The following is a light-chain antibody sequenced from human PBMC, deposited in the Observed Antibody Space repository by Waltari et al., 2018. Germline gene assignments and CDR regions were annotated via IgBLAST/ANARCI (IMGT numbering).Light chain of an antibody. CDR2: DAS. J-gene: IGKJ1*01. CDR3: QQYDRSPKT. V-gene: IGKV3-20*01. Sequence: IVLTQSPGTLSLSPGERATLSCRASQSVGGNYLAWYQQKPGQAPRLLIYDASSRATGIQDRFSGGGSGTDFTLTISRLEPEDFAVYYCQQYDRSPKTFGQGTQVEIK. CDR1: QSVGGNY.